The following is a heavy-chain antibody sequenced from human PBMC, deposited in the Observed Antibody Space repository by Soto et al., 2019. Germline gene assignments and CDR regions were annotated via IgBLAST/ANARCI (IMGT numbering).Heavy chain of an antibody. Sequence: SETLSLTCAVSGGSISSSNWWSWVRQPPGKGLEWIGEIYHSGSTNYNPSLKSRVTISVDKSKNQFSLKLSSVTAADTAVYYCARDNCTNRVCHSPAFDIWGQGTMVTVSS. CDR2: IYHSGST. D-gene: IGHD2-8*01. J-gene: IGHJ3*02. V-gene: IGHV4-4*02. CDR3: ARDNCTNRVCHSPAFDI. CDR1: GGSISSSNW.